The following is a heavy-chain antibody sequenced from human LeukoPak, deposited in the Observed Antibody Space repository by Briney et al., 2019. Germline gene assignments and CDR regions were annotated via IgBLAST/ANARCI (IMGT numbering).Heavy chain of an antibody. Sequence: QTGGSLRLSCAASGFTFSSYAMHWVRQAPGKGLEWVAVISYDGSNKYYADSVKGRFTISRDNSKNTLYLQMNSLRAEDTAVYYCAREPVPTLWYNWNDGGYFDYWGQGTLVTVSS. CDR2: ISYDGSNK. CDR3: AREPVPTLWYNWNDGGYFDY. J-gene: IGHJ4*02. CDR1: GFTFSSYA. V-gene: IGHV3-30-3*01. D-gene: IGHD1-1*01.